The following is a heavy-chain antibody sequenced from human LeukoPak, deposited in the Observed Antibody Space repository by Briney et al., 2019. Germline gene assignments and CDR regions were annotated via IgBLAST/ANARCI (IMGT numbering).Heavy chain of an antibody. CDR2: ISGSGGST. J-gene: IGHJ4*02. CDR3: AKATPYYYDSSGYYLDY. Sequence: GGSLRLSCAASGFTFSSYAMSWVRQAPGKGLEWVSAISGSGGSTYYADSVKGRFTISRDNSKNTLYLQMNSLRAEDTAVYYCAKATPYYYDSSGYYLDYWGQGTLVTVSS. D-gene: IGHD3-22*01. CDR1: GFTFSSYA. V-gene: IGHV3-23*01.